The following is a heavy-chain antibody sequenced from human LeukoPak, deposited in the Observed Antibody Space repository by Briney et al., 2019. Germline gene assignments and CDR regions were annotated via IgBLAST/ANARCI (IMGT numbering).Heavy chain of an antibody. CDR2: INPSGGST. CDR3: ARGYYYDSSGYYG. Sequence: ASVKVSCKASGYTFTSYYMHWVRQAPGQGLEWMGIINPSGGSTSYAQKFQGRVTITADESTSTAYMELSSLRSEGTAVYYCARGYYYDSSGYYGWGQGTLVTVSS. V-gene: IGHV1-46*01. CDR1: GYTFTSYY. D-gene: IGHD3-22*01. J-gene: IGHJ4*02.